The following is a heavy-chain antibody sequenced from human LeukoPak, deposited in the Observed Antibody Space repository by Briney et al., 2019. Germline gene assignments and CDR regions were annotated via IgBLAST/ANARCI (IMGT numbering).Heavy chain of an antibody. CDR1: GGSINNYY. CDR2: IYTRGST. J-gene: IGHJ3*02. CDR3: ARGRYCSADICSGGDAFDN. V-gene: IGHV4-4*07. D-gene: IGHD2-15*01. Sequence: SETLSLTCTVSGGSINNYYWSWIRQPAGKGLEWIGRIYTRGSTNYNPSLKSRVTMSVDTSKNQFSLKLGSVTAADTAVYYCARGRYCSADICSGGDAFDNWGQGTMVSVSS.